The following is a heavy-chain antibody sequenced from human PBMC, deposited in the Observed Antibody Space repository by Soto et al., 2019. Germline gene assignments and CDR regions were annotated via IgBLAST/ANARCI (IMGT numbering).Heavy chain of an antibody. CDR2: INPNSGGT. Sequence: QVQLVQSGAEVKKPGASVKVSCKASGYTFTGYYMHWVRQAPGQGLEWMGWINPNSGGTNYAQKFQGWVTMTRDTSMSTAYMELSRLRSDDTAVYYCARGGPYDFWSGSNYYYYYMDVWGKGTTVTVSS. CDR1: GYTFTGYY. CDR3: ARGGPYDFWSGSNYYYYYMDV. V-gene: IGHV1-2*04. D-gene: IGHD3-3*01. J-gene: IGHJ6*03.